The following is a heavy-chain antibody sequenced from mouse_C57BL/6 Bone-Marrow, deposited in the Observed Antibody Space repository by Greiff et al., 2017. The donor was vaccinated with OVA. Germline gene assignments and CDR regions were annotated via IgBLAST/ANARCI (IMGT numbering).Heavy chain of an antibody. Sequence: VQLQQPGAELVKPGASVKLSCKASGYTFTSYWMHWVKQRPGQGLEWIGEIDPSDSYTNYNQKFKGKSTLTVDKSSSTAYMQLSSLTSEDSAVYYCARAAGYYFDYWGQGTTLTVSS. D-gene: IGHD6-1*01. CDR1: GYTFTSYW. V-gene: IGHV1-69*01. J-gene: IGHJ2*01. CDR2: IDPSDSYT. CDR3: ARAAGYYFDY.